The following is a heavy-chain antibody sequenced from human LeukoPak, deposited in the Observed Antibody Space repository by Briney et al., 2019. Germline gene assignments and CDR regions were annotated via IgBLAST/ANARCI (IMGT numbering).Heavy chain of an antibody. V-gene: IGHV4-4*07. CDR1: GGSISSYY. CDR2: IYTSGST. D-gene: IGHD3-22*01. J-gene: IGHJ4*02. CDR3: ASHMRGSGYNAAFDY. Sequence: SETLSLTCTVSGGSISSYYWSWIRQPAGKGLEWIGRIYTSGSTNYNPSLKRRVTMSVDTSKNQFSLKLSSVTAADTAVYYCASHMRGSGYNAAFDYWGQGTLVTVSS.